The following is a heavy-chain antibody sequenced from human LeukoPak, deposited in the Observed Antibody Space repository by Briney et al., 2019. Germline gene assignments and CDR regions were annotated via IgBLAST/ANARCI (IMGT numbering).Heavy chain of an antibody. Sequence: PSETLSLTCAVSGYSIGSGYYWGWIRQPPGKGLEWIGSIYHSGSTYYNPSLKSRVTISVDTSKNQFSLKLSSVTAADTAVYYCARRVGIAAAGIDYWGQGTLVTVSS. V-gene: IGHV4-38-2*01. CDR2: IYHSGST. D-gene: IGHD6-13*01. CDR1: GYSIGSGYY. J-gene: IGHJ4*02. CDR3: ARRVGIAAAGIDY.